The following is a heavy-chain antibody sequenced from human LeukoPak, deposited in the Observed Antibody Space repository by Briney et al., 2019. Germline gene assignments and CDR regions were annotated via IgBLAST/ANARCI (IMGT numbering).Heavy chain of an antibody. V-gene: IGHV3-21*01. J-gene: IGHJ6*02. CDR2: ISSSSSYI. CDR3: ARDQVIGDVVVTADYYYYGMDV. D-gene: IGHD2-21*02. Sequence: GGSLRLSCAASGFTFSSYSMNWVRQAPGKGLEWVSSISSSSSYIYYADSVKGRFTISRDNAKNSLYLQMNSLRAEDTAVYYCARDQVIGDVVVTADYYYYGMDVWGQGTTVTVSS. CDR1: GFTFSSYS.